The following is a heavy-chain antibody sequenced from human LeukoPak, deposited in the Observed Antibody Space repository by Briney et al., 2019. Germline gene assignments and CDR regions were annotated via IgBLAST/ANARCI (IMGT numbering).Heavy chain of an antibody. CDR1: GGSTTSYY. V-gene: IGHV4-59*01. CDR2: IYYSGST. J-gene: IGHJ4*02. Sequence: SETLSLTCPVSGGSTTSYYWSWIRQPPGKGLEWIGYIYYSGSTNYNPSLKSRVTISVDTSKNQFSLKLSSVTAADTAVYYCARMNYDLLPSWGQGTLVTVSS. D-gene: IGHD1-7*01. CDR3: ARMNYDLLPS.